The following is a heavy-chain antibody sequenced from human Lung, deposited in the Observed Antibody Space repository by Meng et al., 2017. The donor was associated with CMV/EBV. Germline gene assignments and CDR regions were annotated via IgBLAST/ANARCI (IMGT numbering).Heavy chain of an antibody. D-gene: IGHD3-22*01. CDR3: ARVYYDSTNYYFSFGY. J-gene: IGHJ4*02. Sequence: GESXKISXVGSGYSFGNYAMHWVRQAPGKGLEWVAVISYDGDKKFYTDSVKGRFTISRDNSKNTLILQMNSLRTEDTAVYYCARVYYDSTNYYFSFGYWGQGXLVTVSS. CDR1: GYSFGNYA. V-gene: IGHV3-30*04. CDR2: ISYDGDKK.